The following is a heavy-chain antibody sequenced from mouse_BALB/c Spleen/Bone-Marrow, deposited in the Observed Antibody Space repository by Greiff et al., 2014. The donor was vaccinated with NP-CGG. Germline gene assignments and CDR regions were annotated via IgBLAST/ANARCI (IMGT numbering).Heavy chain of an antibody. D-gene: IGHD1-2*01. CDR2: INGGSNTI. CDR3: ARGTTALRYFDV. V-gene: IGHV5-17*02. J-gene: IGHJ1*01. CDR1: GFTFSSFG. Sequence: EVKLMESGGGLVQPGGSRKLSCAASGFTFSSFGMHWIRQAPEKGLEWVAYINGGSNTIYYADTVKGRFTISRDNPKNTLFLQMTSLRSGDTAMYFCARGTTALRYFDVWGAGTTVTVSS.